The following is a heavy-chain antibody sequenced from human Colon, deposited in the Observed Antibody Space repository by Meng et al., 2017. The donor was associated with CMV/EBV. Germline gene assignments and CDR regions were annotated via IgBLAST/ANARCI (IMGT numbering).Heavy chain of an antibody. D-gene: IGHD3-9*01. J-gene: IGHJ4*02. Sequence: GESLKISCAASGFTFSSYSMNWVRQAPGKGLEWVSSISSSGSYIYYADSVKGRFTISRDNAKNSLYLQMNSLRAEDTAVYYCARDSLYYDILTGYNPAGYFDYWGQGTLVTVSS. V-gene: IGHV3-21*01. CDR3: ARDSLYYDILTGYNPAGYFDY. CDR2: ISSSGSYI. CDR1: GFTFSSYS.